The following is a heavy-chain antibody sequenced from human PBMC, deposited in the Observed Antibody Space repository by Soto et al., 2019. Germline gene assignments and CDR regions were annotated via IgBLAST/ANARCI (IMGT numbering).Heavy chain of an antibody. CDR3: ASITGTRAFDI. D-gene: IGHD1-7*01. Sequence: GGSLRLSCAASGFTVSSNYMSWVRQAPGKGLEWVSVIYSGGSTYYADSVKGRFTISRDNSKNTLYLQMNSLRAEDTAVYYCASITGTRAFDIWGQGTMVTVSS. CDR2: IYSGGST. CDR1: GFTVSSNY. J-gene: IGHJ3*02. V-gene: IGHV3-66*01.